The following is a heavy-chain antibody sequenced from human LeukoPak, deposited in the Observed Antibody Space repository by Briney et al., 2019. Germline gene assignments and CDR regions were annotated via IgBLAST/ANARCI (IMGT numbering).Heavy chain of an antibody. Sequence: ASVKVSCKASGYTFTSYGISWVRQAPGQGLEWMGWISAYNGNTNYAQKFQGRVTMTRDTSTSTVYMELSSLRSEDTAVYYCARGVRREVTMIDASWGQGTLVTVSS. CDR2: ISAYNGNT. J-gene: IGHJ4*02. CDR1: GYTFTSYG. V-gene: IGHV1-18*01. CDR3: ARGVRREVTMIDAS. D-gene: IGHD3-22*01.